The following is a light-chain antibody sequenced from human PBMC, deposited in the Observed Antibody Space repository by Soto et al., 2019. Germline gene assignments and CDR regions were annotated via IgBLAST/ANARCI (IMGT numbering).Light chain of an antibody. Sequence: DIQLTQSPSFLSASVGDKVTITCRASQGISSYLAWYQQKPGKAPKLLIYAASTLQSGVPSRFSGSGSGTEFTLTISSLQPEDFATYYCQQLNSYLGVTFGGGTKVDIK. CDR2: AAS. J-gene: IGKJ4*01. CDR1: QGISSY. CDR3: QQLNSYLGVT. V-gene: IGKV1-9*01.